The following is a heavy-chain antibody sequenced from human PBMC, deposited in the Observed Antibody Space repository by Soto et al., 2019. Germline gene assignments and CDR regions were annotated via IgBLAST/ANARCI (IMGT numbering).Heavy chain of an antibody. V-gene: IGHV4-4*02. CDR2: IYHSGST. J-gene: IGHJ3*02. Sequence: SETLSLTCAVSGGSISSSNWWSWVRQPPGKGLEWIGEIYHSGSTNYNPSLKSRVTISVDKSKNQFSLKLSSVTAADTAVYYCARSLASYCGGDCYSDAFDICGQGTMVTVSS. CDR3: ARSLASYCGGDCYSDAFDI. CDR1: GGSISSSNW. D-gene: IGHD2-21*02.